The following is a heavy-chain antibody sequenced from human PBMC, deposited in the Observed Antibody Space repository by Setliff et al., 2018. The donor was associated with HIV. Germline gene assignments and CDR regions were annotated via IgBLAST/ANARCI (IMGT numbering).Heavy chain of an antibody. V-gene: IGHV3-48*03. J-gene: IGHJ4*02. CDR3: ARNWDFYNSGSLVFDY. CDR2: INSRGDSD. CDR1: GFTFRSYE. Sequence: GGSLRLSCAVSGFTFRSYEMSWVRQAPGKGLEWISYINSRGDSDHYSDSVKGRFTISRDNVKSSLSLQMHNLRAEDTATYYCARNWDFYNSGSLVFDYWGQGTLVTVSS. D-gene: IGHD3-10*01.